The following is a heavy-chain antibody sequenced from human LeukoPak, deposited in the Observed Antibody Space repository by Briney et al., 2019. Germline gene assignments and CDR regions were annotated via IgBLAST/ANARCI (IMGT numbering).Heavy chain of an antibody. V-gene: IGHV3-74*01. CDR3: ARGRNYGSGQTFDP. CDR1: GFAFSTYW. Sequence: SCAASGFAFSTYWMHWVRQAPGKGLVWVSRINTDGSSTNYADSVKGRFTISRDNAKNTLYLQMNSLRAEDTAVYYCARGRNYGSGQTFDPWGQGTLVTVSS. CDR2: INTDGSST. J-gene: IGHJ5*02. D-gene: IGHD3-10*01.